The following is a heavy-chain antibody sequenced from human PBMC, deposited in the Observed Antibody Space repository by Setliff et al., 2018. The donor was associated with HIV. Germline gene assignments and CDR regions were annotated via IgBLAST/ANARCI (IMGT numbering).Heavy chain of an antibody. J-gene: IGHJ4*02. CDR3: STGPSRVSDGIADF. CDR2: IKSNSDGGTS. Sequence: GGSLRLSCVVSGFNFKSGWMTWVRQAPGKGLEWVGRIKSNSDGGTSDYAAAVKDRFSFSRDDSKSILYLQMNSPEIEDTAVYFCSTGPSRVSDGIADFWGPGTQVTV. CDR1: GFNFKSGW. V-gene: IGHV3-15*01.